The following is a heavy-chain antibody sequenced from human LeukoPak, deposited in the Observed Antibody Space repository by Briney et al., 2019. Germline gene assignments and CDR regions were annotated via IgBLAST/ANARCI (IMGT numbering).Heavy chain of an antibody. CDR1: GGSFSGYY. D-gene: IGHD5-24*01. J-gene: IGHJ6*02. V-gene: IGHV4-34*01. CDR2: INHSGST. Sequence: SETLSLTCAVYGGSFSGYYWSWIRQPPGKGLEWIGEINHSGSTNYNPSLKSRVTISVDTSKNQFSLKLSSVTAADTAVYYCARVGGGLINHALRGYGMDVWGQGTTVTVSS. CDR3: ARVGGGLINHALRGYGMDV.